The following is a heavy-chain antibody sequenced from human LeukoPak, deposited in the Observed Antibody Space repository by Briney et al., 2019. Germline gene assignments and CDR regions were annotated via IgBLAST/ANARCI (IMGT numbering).Heavy chain of an antibody. V-gene: IGHV7-4-1*02. J-gene: IGHJ6*02. CDR3: ARPQYSSSWYSLAHYYYYYGMDV. D-gene: IGHD6-13*01. Sequence: ASVKVSCKAPGYTFTSYAMNWVRRAPGQGLEWMGWINTNTGNPTYAQGFTGRFVFSLDTSVSTAYLQISSLKAEDTAVYYCARPQYSSSWYSLAHYYYYYGMDVWGQGTTVTVSS. CDR2: INTNTGNP. CDR1: GYTFTSYA.